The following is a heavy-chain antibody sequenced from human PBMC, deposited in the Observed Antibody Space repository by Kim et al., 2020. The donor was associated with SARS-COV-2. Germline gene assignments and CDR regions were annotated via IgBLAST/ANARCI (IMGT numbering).Heavy chain of an antibody. J-gene: IGHJ4*02. D-gene: IGHD2-8*01. Sequence: ASVKGRFTISRDHSKSIAYLQMNSLKTEDTAVYYCTRNRGIVLMVFPSDYWGQGTLVTVSS. CDR3: TRNRGIVLMVFPSDY. V-gene: IGHV3-49*02.